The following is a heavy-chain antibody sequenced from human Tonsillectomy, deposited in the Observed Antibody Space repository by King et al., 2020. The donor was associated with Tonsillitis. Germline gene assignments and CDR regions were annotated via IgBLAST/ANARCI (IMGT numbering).Heavy chain of an antibody. CDR1: GGSISSYY. D-gene: IGHD5-12*01. CDR3: ARVPTLFDHSGYDYPYYFDY. J-gene: IGHJ4*02. CDR2: IYYSGST. Sequence: QLQESGPGLVKPSETLSLTCTVSGGSISSYYWSWIRQPPGKGLEWIGYIYYSGSTNYNPSLKSRVTISVDTSKNQFSLKLSSVIAADTAVYYCARVPTLFDHSGYDYPYYFDYWGQGTLVTVSS. V-gene: IGHV4-59*01.